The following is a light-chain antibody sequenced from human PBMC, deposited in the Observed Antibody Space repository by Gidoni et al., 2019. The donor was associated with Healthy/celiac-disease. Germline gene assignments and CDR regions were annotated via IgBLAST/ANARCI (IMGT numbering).Light chain of an antibody. CDR2: GAS. V-gene: IGKV3D-15*01. CDR3: QQYNNWHPWT. CDR1: QSVSSN. J-gene: IGKJ1*01. Sequence: EIVMTQSPATLSGSPGERATLPCRASQSVSSNLAWYQQKHGQSPRLLIYGASTRATGIPARCSGSGSGTEFTITISSLQSEDVAVYYCQQYNNWHPWTFXQXTKVEIK.